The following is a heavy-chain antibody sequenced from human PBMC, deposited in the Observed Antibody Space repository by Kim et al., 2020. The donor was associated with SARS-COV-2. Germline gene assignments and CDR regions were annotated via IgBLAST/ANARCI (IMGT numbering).Heavy chain of an antibody. Sequence: NYAESLQGRVPMTTDTSTSTVYMELRSLSSGDTAVYFCARDRGYGIDTFDIWGQGTTVTVSS. CDR3: ARDRGYGIDTFDI. J-gene: IGHJ3*02. D-gene: IGHD3-22*01. V-gene: IGHV1-18*01.